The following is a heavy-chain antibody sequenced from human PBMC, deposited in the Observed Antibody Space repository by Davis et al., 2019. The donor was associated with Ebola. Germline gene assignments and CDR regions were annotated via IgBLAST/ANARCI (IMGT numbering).Heavy chain of an antibody. CDR1: GFTFSSYD. J-gene: IGHJ2*01. CDR2: ISSGSYYI. D-gene: IGHD2-21*02. Sequence: GGSLRLSCAASGFTFSSYDMNWVRQAPGKGLEWVSSISSGSYYIYYADSLKGRFTVSRDNAKNSLYLQMNSLGAEDTAVYYCVRDPALVVTGGGWFFGLWGRGTLVTVSS. V-gene: IGHV3-21*01. CDR3: VRDPALVVTGGGWFFGL.